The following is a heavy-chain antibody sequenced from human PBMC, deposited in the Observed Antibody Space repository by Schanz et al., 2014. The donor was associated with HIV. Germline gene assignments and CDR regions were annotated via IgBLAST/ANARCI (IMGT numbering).Heavy chain of an antibody. CDR2: INPNSGAT. CDR1: GYTFTGHY. V-gene: IGHV1-2*02. D-gene: IGHD3-10*01. Sequence: QVQLVQSGAEGKAPGASVKVSCKTSGYTFTGHYMHWIRQAPGQGLEWMGWINPNSGATQYAQKFQDRVTMTREKSISTAYMGLTSLTPDDTAVYFCARGASVAARGWFDPWGQGTLIIVSS. CDR3: ARGASVAARGWFDP. J-gene: IGHJ5*02.